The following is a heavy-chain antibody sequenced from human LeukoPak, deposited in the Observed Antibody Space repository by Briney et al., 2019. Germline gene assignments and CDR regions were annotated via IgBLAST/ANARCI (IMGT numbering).Heavy chain of an antibody. J-gene: IGHJ5*02. V-gene: IGHV4-31*03. CDR2: IYYSGST. Sequence: SETLSLTCTVSGGSISSGGYYWSWIRRHPGKGLEWIGYIYYSGSTYYNPSLKSRVTISVDTSKNQFSLKLSSVTAADTAVYYCARDITGTTFDPWGQGTLVTVSS. D-gene: IGHD1-14*01. CDR3: ARDITGTTFDP. CDR1: GGSISSGGYY.